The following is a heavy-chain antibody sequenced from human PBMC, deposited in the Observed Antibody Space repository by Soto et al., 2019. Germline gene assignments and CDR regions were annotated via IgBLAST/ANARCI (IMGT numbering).Heavy chain of an antibody. Sequence: QVQLVQSGAEVKKPGASVKVSCKASGYTFTSYVISWVRQAPGQGLEWMGWISAYNGNTNYTQKLQGRVTMTTDTSTSTAYMELRSLRADDTAVYYCARDSEVRGVNGCYDGMVVWGQYTTVTVSS. CDR2: ISAYNGNT. CDR3: ARDSEVRGVNGCYDGMVV. D-gene: IGHD3-10*01. V-gene: IGHV1-18*01. J-gene: IGHJ6*02. CDR1: GYTFTSYV.